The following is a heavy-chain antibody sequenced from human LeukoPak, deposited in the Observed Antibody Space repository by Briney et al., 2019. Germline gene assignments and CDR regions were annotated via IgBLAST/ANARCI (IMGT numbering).Heavy chain of an antibody. J-gene: IGHJ4*02. Sequence: SVKVSCKPSGGTFSNYAVNWVRQAPGQGLEWMGRLIPILGTANYAQKFLGRVTITADKSTSTAFMELHSLRSEDTALYYCATYLVGSAHGPDSWGQGTLVAVSS. V-gene: IGHV1-69*04. CDR3: ATYLVGSAHGPDS. D-gene: IGHD1-26*01. CDR2: LIPILGTA. CDR1: GGTFSNYA.